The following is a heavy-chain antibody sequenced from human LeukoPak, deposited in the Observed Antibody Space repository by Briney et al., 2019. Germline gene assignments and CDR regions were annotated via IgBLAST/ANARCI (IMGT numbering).Heavy chain of an antibody. V-gene: IGHV4-31*03. J-gene: IGHJ5*02. CDR1: GGSISSGGYY. CDR3: ARALGERGYSGYDGDWFDP. CDR2: IYYSGST. D-gene: IGHD5-12*01. Sequence: PSETLSLTCTVSGGSISSGGYYWSWIRQHPGKGLEWIGYIYYSGSTYYNPSLKSRVTISVDTSKNQFSLKLSSVTAADTAVYYCARALGERGYSGYDGDWFDPWGQGTLVTVSS.